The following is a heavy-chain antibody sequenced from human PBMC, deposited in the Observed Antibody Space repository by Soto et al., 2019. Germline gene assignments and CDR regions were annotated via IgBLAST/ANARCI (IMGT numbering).Heavy chain of an antibody. Sequence: EVQLLESGGGLVQPGGSLRLSCAASGLTSGPYGMTWVRQAPGRGLEWVSTISGSGFSTHYAESVQGRFTISRDKSKHTMYLQMNSRRAEDTAVYDCAKDPTPRDFLFIHYLDSLGQVSLVTVSS. D-gene: IGHD3-10*02. CDR3: AKDPTPRDFLFIHYLDS. CDR1: GLTSGPYG. V-gene: IGHV3-23*01. CDR2: ISGSGFST. J-gene: IGHJ4*02.